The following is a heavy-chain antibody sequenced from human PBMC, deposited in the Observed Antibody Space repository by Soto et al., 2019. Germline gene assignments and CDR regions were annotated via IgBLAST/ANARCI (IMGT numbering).Heavy chain of an antibody. V-gene: IGHV4-34*01. Sequence: QVQLQQWGAGLLQPSETLSLTCAVYGGSFSGYYWSWIRQPPGKGLEWIGEIDHSGSTNYNPSLSSRVTISVDTSKNQFSLKLSSVTAADTAVYYCARHETGGDIVMVLAARRGAFDIWGQGTMVTVSS. CDR3: ARHETGGDIVMVLAARRGAFDI. CDR2: IDHSGST. CDR1: GGSFSGYY. J-gene: IGHJ3*02. D-gene: IGHD2-15*01.